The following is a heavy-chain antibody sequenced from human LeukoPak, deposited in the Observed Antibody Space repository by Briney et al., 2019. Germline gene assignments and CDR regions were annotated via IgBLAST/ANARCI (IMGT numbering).Heavy chain of an antibody. CDR1: GGSISSYY. V-gene: IGHV4-4*07. J-gene: IGHJ4*02. CDR2: IYTSGST. Sequence: SETLSPTCTVSGGSISSYYWSWIRQPAGKGLEWIGRIYTSGSTNYNPSLKSRVTMSVDTSKNQFSLKLSSVTAADTAVYYCARGSIAVAGKAFDYWGQGTLVTVSS. D-gene: IGHD6-19*01. CDR3: ARGSIAVAGKAFDY.